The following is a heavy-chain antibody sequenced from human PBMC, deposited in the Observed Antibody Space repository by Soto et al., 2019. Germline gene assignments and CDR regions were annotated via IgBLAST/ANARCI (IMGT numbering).Heavy chain of an antibody. CDR2: IYYSGST. J-gene: IGHJ6*04. D-gene: IGHD2-2*03. CDR3: ARLNGYGSSTNCQGYYGMDV. Sequence: PSETLSLTCTVSGGSISSGGYYWSWIRQHPGKGLEWIGYIYYSGSTYYNPSLKSRVTISVDTSKNQFSLRLSSVTAADTAVYYCARLNGYGSSTNCQGYYGMDVWGKGTTVTVDS. CDR1: GGSISSGGYY. V-gene: IGHV4-31*03.